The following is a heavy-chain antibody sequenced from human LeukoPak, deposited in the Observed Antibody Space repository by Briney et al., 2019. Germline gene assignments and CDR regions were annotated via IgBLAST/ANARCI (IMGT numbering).Heavy chain of an antibody. CDR1: GFTFSSYA. CDR3: ARGGYDILTGYYDY. D-gene: IGHD3-9*01. Sequence: PGRSLRLSCAASGFTFSSYAMHWVRQAPGKGLEWVAVISYDGSNKYYADSVKGRFTISRDNSKNTLYLQMNSLRAEDTAVYYCARGGYDILTGYYDYWGQGTLVTVSS. J-gene: IGHJ4*02. CDR2: ISYDGSNK. V-gene: IGHV3-30-3*01.